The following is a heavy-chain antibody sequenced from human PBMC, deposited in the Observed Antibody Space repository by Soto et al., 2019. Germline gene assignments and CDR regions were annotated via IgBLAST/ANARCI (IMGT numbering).Heavy chain of an antibody. J-gene: IGHJ6*02. Sequence: XSVKVSCKASGSTFTSYGISWVRQAPGQGLEWMGWXSPYNXNPNYEKKFQXXVTITRDXXASKDYMEMSSLRSEDTAVYYCARDPSYYGMDVWGQGTTVTVSS. CDR3: ARDPSYYGMDV. CDR1: GSTFTSYG. CDR2: XSPYNXNP. V-gene: IGHV1-18*01.